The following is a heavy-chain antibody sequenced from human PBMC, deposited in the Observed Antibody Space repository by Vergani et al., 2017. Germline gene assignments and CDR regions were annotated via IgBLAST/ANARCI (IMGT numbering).Heavy chain of an antibody. CDR3: ARYFPPYCGGDCYSGNAFDI. D-gene: IGHD2-21*01. V-gene: IGHV3-33*01. Sequence: QVQLVESGGGVVQPGRSLRLSCAASGFTLSSYGMHWVRQAPGKGLEWVAVIWYEGSNKYYADSVKGLFTISRDNSKNTLYLQMNSLRAEDTAVYYCARYFPPYCGGDCYSGNAFDIWGQGTMVTVSS. J-gene: IGHJ3*02. CDR2: IWYEGSNK. CDR1: GFTLSSYG.